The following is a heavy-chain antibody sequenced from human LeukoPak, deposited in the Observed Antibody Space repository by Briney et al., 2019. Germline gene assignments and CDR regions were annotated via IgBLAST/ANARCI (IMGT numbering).Heavy chain of an antibody. CDR2: IYYSGST. Sequence: PSETLSLTCTVSGGSISSSSYYWGWIRQPPGKGLEWIGSIYYSGSTYYNPSLKSRVTISVDTSKNQFSLKLSSVTAADTAVYYCARDPRRGYCSGGSCQGYWGQGTLVTVSS. D-gene: IGHD2-15*01. J-gene: IGHJ4*02. CDR3: ARDPRRGYCSGGSCQGY. V-gene: IGHV4-39*02. CDR1: GGSISSSSYY.